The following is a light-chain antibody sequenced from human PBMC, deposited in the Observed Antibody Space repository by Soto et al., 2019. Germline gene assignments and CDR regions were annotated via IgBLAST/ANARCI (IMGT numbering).Light chain of an antibody. Sequence: FLTQSPATLSLSPGERATLSCRASQDVGTYVAWYQVRGGQAPRLLISGASKRATGIPERINGGGSGADFTLTVNSLESEDFGVYFCQQGGNWPFTFGQGTRVEIK. J-gene: IGKJ5*01. CDR3: QQGGNWPFT. CDR2: GAS. V-gene: IGKV3D-11*01. CDR1: QDVGTY.